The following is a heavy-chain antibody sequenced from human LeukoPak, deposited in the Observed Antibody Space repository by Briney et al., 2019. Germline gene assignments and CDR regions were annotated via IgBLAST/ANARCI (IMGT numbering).Heavy chain of an antibody. D-gene: IGHD3-9*01. J-gene: IGHJ4*02. V-gene: IGHV3-23*01. CDR2: ISGSGGRT. CDR1: GFTFNSYG. CDR3: AKAEGYDILTGLDY. Sequence: PGGSLRLSCAASGFTFNSYGMSWVRQAPGKGLEWVSGISGSGGRTDYADSVKGRFTISRDNSKNTLYLQMNSLRTEDTAVYYCAKAEGYDILTGLDYWGQGTLVTVSS.